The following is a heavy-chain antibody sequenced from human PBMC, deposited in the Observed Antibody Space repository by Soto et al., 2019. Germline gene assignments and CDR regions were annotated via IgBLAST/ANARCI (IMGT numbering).Heavy chain of an antibody. Sequence: PGGSLRLSCAASGFTFSGSAMHWVRQASGKGLEWVGRIRSKANSYATAYAASVKGRFTISRDDSKNTAYLQMNSLKTEDTAVYYCTIFEDYGMDVWGQGTTVTVSS. CDR3: TIFEDYGMDV. CDR2: IRSKANSYAT. J-gene: IGHJ6*02. V-gene: IGHV3-73*01. CDR1: GFTFSGSA. D-gene: IGHD3-3*01.